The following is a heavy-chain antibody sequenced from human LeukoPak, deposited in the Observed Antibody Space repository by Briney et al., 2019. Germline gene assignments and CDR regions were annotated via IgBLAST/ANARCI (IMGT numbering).Heavy chain of an antibody. CDR3: ATIKRGNIYGYFDF. Sequence: SETLSLTCTVSGGCMNSHYWSWIRQPPGKGLERIGYMLDTVTTKDNPSLKSRFTLSADTSKNQFSLRLTSVTAADTAVYYCATIKRGNIYGYFDFWGQGILVTVSS. V-gene: IGHV4-59*11. CDR2: MLDTVTT. D-gene: IGHD5-18*01. CDR1: GGCMNSHY. J-gene: IGHJ4*02.